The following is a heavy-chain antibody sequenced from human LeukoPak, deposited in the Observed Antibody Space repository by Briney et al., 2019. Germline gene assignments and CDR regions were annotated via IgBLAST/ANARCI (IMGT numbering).Heavy chain of an antibody. J-gene: IGHJ4*02. CDR3: ARDTYYYGEDY. V-gene: IGHV1-18*01. Sequence: GASVKVSCKASGYTFTDYGFTWVRQAPGQGLEWMGWISAYNGNTNYAQRLQGRVTMTTDTSTSTAYMDLRSLRSDDTAVYYCARDTYYYGEDYWGQGTLVTVSS. D-gene: IGHD3-10*01. CDR1: GYTFTDYG. CDR2: ISAYNGNT.